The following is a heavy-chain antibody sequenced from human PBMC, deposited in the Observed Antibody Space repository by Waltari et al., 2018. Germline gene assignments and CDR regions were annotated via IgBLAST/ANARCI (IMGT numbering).Heavy chain of an antibody. D-gene: IGHD2-15*01. Sequence: QVQLEQSGAEVKKPGTSMKVSCKVSGYALSELSMPWVRQAPGEGLEWMGGFNPEDGEIIYAQKFRGRVTMTEDTSTETVYMDLSSLRSEDTAVYYCATSNSGGRRGFDYWGQGTLVTVSS. CDR3: ATSNSGGRRGFDY. CDR1: GYALSELS. CDR2: FNPEDGEI. J-gene: IGHJ4*02. V-gene: IGHV1-24*01.